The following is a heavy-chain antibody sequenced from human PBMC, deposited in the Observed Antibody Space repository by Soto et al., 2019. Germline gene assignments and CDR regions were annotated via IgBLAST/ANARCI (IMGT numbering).Heavy chain of an antibody. CDR3: AKVSGCSGGSCYSRVRAAFDI. J-gene: IGHJ3*02. V-gene: IGHV3-30*18. CDR2: ISYDGSNK. Sequence: GGSLRLSCAAAGVTCGGYGMHWVRQAQGKGLEWVAVISYDGSNKYYPDSVKGRFTISRDNSKNTLYLQMNSLRAEDTAVYYCAKVSGCSGGSCYSRVRAAFDIWGQGTMVTVS. CDR1: GVTCGGYG. D-gene: IGHD2-15*01.